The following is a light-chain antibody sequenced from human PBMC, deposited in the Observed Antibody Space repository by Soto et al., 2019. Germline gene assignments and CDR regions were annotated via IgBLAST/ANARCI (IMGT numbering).Light chain of an antibody. CDR2: KAS. V-gene: IGKV1-5*03. CDR3: QQYSNYPLT. J-gene: IGKJ4*01. CDR1: QSISYW. Sequence: DIQMTQSPSTLSASVGDRVTITCRASQSISYWLAWYQQKPGKAPNLLIYKASSLESGVPSRFSGSGSGPEFTLTINSLQPDDFATYYCQQYSNYPLTFGGGTKVEI.